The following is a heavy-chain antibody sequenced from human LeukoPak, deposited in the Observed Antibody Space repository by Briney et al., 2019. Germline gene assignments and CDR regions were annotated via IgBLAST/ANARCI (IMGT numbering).Heavy chain of an antibody. D-gene: IGHD6-19*01. CDR1: GFIFSAYG. V-gene: IGHV3-30*18. J-gene: IGHJ6*02. Sequence: GGSLRLSCAASGFIFSAYGMHWVRQAPGKGLEWVAVISYDGSNKYYADSVKGRFTISRDNSKNTLYLQMNSLRAEDTAVYYCAKVSIAVAQSYYYGMDVWGQGTTVTVSS. CDR3: AKVSIAVAQSYYYGMDV. CDR2: ISYDGSNK.